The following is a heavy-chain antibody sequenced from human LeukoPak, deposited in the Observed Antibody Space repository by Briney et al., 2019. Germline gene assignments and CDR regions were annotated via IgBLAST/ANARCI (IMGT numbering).Heavy chain of an antibody. Sequence: GGSLRLSCAASGFTLDDYAMHWVRQAPGKGLEWVSGISWNGVSIGYADSVQGRFTISRDNAKNSLYLQMNSLRAEDMALYYCAKDVGRYYYGSGGSDSWGQGTLVTVSS. CDR3: AKDVGRYYYGSGGSDS. V-gene: IGHV3-9*03. CDR1: GFTLDDYA. D-gene: IGHD3-10*01. CDR2: ISWNGVSI. J-gene: IGHJ4*02.